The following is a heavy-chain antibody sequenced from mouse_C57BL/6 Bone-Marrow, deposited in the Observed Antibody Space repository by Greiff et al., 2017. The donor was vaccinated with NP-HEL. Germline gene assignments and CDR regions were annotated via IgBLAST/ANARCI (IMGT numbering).Heavy chain of an antibody. D-gene: IGHD1-1*01. CDR2: ISSGGSYT. CDR3: ARPYYYGSSHWYFDV. Sequence: EVQVVESGGDLVKPGGSLKLSCAASGFTFSSYGMSWVRQTPDKRLEWVATISSGGSYTYYPDSVKGRFTISRDNAKNTLYLQMSSLKSEDTAMYYCARPYYYGSSHWYFDVWGTGTTVTVSS. V-gene: IGHV5-6*01. J-gene: IGHJ1*03. CDR1: GFTFSSYG.